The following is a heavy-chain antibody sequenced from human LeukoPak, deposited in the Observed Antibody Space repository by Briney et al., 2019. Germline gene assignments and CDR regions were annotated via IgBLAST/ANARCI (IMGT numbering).Heavy chain of an antibody. CDR3: ARGDGEIDY. CDR2: ISSSSSYI. Sequence: PGGSLRLSCAASGFTFSSYTMNWVRQAPGKGLEWVSSISSSSSYIYYADSMKGRFTISRDNAKNSLYLQMNSLRAEDTAVYYCARGDGEIDYWGQGTLVTVSS. J-gene: IGHJ4*02. D-gene: IGHD7-27*01. CDR1: GFTFSSYT. V-gene: IGHV3-21*01.